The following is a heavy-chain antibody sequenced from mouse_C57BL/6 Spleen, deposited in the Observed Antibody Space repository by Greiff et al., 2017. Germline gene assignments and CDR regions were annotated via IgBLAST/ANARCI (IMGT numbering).Heavy chain of an antibody. D-gene: IGHD1-1*01. CDR2: ISDGGSYT. V-gene: IGHV5-4*01. CDR1: GFTFSSYA. Sequence: EVKVVESGGGLVKPGGSLKLSCAASGFTFSSYAMSWVRQTPEKRLEWVATISDGGSYTYYPDNVKGRFTISRDNAKNNLYLQMSHLKSEETAMYYCARDLRGYGSSYAMDYWGQGTSVTVSS. J-gene: IGHJ4*01. CDR3: ARDLRGYGSSYAMDY.